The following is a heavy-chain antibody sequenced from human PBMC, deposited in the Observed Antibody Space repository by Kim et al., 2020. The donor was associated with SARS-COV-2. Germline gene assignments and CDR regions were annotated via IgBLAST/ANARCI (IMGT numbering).Heavy chain of an antibody. V-gene: IGHV3-23*03. CDR3: ATTTSGWIFDY. Sequence: YAGAVKGRLTISRDDSKSTLYLQINSLRAEDTAVYYCATTTSGWIFDYWGQGTMVTVSS. D-gene: IGHD6-19*01. J-gene: IGHJ4*02.